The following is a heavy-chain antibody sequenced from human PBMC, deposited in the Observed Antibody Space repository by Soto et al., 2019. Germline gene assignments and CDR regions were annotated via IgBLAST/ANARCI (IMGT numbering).Heavy chain of an antibody. CDR3: ARADATVVKDYYYGMDV. D-gene: IGHD4-17*01. Sequence: SETLSLTCTVSGGSISSGDYYWSWIRQPPGKGLEWIGYIYYSGSTYYNPSLKSRVTISVDTSKNRFSLKLSSVTAADTAVYYCARADATVVKDYYYGMDVWGQGTTVTVSS. CDR1: GGSISSGDYY. J-gene: IGHJ6*02. V-gene: IGHV4-30-4*01. CDR2: IYYSGST.